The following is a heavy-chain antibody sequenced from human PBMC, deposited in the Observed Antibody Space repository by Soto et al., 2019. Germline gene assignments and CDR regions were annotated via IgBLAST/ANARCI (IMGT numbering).Heavy chain of an antibody. D-gene: IGHD3-10*01. Sequence: GGSLRLSCAASGFTFSSYSMNWVRQAPGKGLEWVSYISSSSSTIYYADSVKGRFTISRDNAKNSLYLQMNSLRDEDTAVYYCARIYGSGSYYSIDYWGQGTLVTVSS. CDR3: ARIYGSGSYYSIDY. CDR1: GFTFSSYS. J-gene: IGHJ4*02. V-gene: IGHV3-48*02. CDR2: ISSSSSTI.